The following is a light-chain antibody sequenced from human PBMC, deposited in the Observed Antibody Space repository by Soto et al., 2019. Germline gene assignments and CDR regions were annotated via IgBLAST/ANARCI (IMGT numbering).Light chain of an antibody. Sequence: SYELTQTSSVSVAPGQTATMTCGGDNIGSKRVFWYQQKTGQAPVVVDYDNRDRPAGIPERVSGSKSANSATLIISRVEAGDEAAYYCQVWDSDRDQSVFSGGTKLTVL. V-gene: IGLV3-21*02. CDR1: NIGSKR. CDR2: DNR. CDR3: QVWDSDRDQSV. J-gene: IGLJ3*02.